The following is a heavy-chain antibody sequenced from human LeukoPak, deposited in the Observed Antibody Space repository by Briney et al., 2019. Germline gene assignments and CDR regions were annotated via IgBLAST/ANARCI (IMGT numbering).Heavy chain of an antibody. D-gene: IGHD2-15*01. V-gene: IGHV3-30*18. J-gene: IGHJ4*02. CDR2: ISYDGSNK. CDR3: AKRFVDSGGSIPRDY. Sequence: PGGSLRLSCAASGFTFSSYGMHWVRQAPGKGLEWVAVISYDGSNKYYADSVKGRFTISRDNSKNTLYLQMNSLRAEDTAVYYCAKRFVDSGGSIPRDYWGQGTLVTVSS. CDR1: GFTFSSYG.